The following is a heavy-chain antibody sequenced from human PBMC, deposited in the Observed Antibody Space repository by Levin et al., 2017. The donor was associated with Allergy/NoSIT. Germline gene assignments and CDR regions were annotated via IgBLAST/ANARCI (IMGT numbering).Heavy chain of an antibody. J-gene: IGHJ6*02. V-gene: IGHV3-9*01. CDR1: GFTFDDYA. D-gene: IGHD2-2*02. CDR3: AKDSGIGVPAAIRNYYYYGMDV. Sequence: SLKISCAASGFTFDDYAMHWVRQAPGKGLEWVSGISWNSGSIGYADSVKGRFTISRDNAKNSLYLQMNSLRAEDTALYYCAKDSGIGVPAAIRNYYYYGMDVWGQGTTVTVSS. CDR2: ISWNSGSI.